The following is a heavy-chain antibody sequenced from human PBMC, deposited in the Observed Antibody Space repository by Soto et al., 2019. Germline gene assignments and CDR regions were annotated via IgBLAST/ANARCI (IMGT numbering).Heavy chain of an antibody. CDR2: IYPGDSDT. CDR1: GYSFTTCW. CDR3: ARHNRYSSTWFEGWFDP. J-gene: IGHJ5*02. V-gene: IGHV5-51*01. D-gene: IGHD6-13*01. Sequence: GESLKISCKGSGYSFTTCWIGWVRPMPGKGLEWMGIIYPGDSDTTYSPSFQGQVTISADKSISTAYLQWSSLKASDTAMYYCARHNRYSSTWFEGWFDPWGQGTLVTVSS.